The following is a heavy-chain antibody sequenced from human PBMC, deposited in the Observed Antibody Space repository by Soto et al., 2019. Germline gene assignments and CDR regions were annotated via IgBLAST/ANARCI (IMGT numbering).Heavy chain of an antibody. CDR1: GFTVSSYG. Sequence: QVQLVEAGGGVVQPGRSLRLSCAASGFTVSSYGMHWVRQAPGKGLEWVAVISRDGGTKYYADSVKGRFTISRDNSRNTLFLEMNSRRGDDMAFYYCTGEGASGYWGQGTLVTVSS. D-gene: IGHD3-10*01. CDR3: TGEGASGY. CDR2: ISRDGGTK. V-gene: IGHV3-30*03. J-gene: IGHJ4*02.